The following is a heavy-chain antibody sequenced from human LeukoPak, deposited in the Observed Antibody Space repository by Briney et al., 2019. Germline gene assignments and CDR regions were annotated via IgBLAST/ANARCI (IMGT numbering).Heavy chain of an antibody. CDR2: IIGSAGST. D-gene: IGHD3-3*01. CDR1: GFTFSSYA. CDR3: AKALRSDFWSNRNYYYYMDV. Sequence: GGSLRLSCAASGFTFSSYAMSWVRLAPGKGLKCVSAIIGSAGSTYYAASVKGRFTISRDNSKTPLYLQMTSLRAENTAVYYCAKALRSDFWSNRNYYYYMDVWGKGTTVTVSS. J-gene: IGHJ6*03. V-gene: IGHV3-23*01.